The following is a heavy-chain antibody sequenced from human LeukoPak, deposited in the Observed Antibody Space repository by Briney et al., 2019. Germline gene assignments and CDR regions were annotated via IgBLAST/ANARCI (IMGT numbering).Heavy chain of an antibody. CDR3: ACTMVRGVIKYY. Sequence: GASLRLSCAASGFTFSSYWMHWVRQAPGKGLVWVSRINSDGSSTSYADSVKGRFTISRDNAKNTLYLQMNSLRAEDTAVYYCACTMVRGVIKYYWGQGTLVTVSS. J-gene: IGHJ4*02. CDR2: INSDGSST. D-gene: IGHD3-10*01. V-gene: IGHV3-74*01. CDR1: GFTFSSYW.